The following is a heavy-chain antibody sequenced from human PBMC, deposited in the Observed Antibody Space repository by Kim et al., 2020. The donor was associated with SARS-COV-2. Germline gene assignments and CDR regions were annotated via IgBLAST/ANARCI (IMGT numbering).Heavy chain of an antibody. CDR2: SET. V-gene: IGHV3-7*01. Sequence: SETFYLDLVRDRCTITSDNAENSLILQMDTLRAEDTAVYYCANTSGFFDVWGQGTLVTVSS. D-gene: IGHD3-10*01. J-gene: IGHJ4*02. CDR3: ANTSGFFDV.